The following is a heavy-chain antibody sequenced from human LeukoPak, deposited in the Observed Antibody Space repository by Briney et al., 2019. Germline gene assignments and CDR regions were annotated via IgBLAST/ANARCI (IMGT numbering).Heavy chain of an antibody. CDR3: AKNYYDSSGLFDY. Sequence: GGSLRLSCAASGFTFSSYGMHWVRQAPGKGLEWVAVISYDGSNKYYADSVKGRFTISRDNAKNSLYLQMNSLRADDTAVYYCAKNYYDSSGLFDYWGQRTLVTVSS. CDR1: GFTFSSYG. CDR2: ISYDGSNK. J-gene: IGHJ4*02. V-gene: IGHV3-30*18. D-gene: IGHD3-22*01.